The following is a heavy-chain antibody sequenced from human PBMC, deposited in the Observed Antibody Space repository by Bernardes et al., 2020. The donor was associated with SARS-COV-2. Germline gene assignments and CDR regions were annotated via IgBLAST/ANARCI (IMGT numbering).Heavy chain of an antibody. D-gene: IGHD3-3*01. V-gene: IGHV3-23*01. CDR1: GFTFSSYA. Sequence: GGSLRLSCAASGFTFSSYAMRWVRQAPGKGLEWVSAISGSGGSTYYADSVKGRFTISRDNSKNTLYLQMNSLRVEDTAVYYCAKKIYLEWLINWFDPWGQGTLVTVSS. CDR2: ISGSGGST. CDR3: AKKIYLEWLINWFDP. J-gene: IGHJ5*02.